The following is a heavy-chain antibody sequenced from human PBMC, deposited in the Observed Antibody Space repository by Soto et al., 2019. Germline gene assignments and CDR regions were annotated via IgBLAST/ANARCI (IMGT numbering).Heavy chain of an antibody. CDR3: AHSRGRGYDSWSGFLAYYYMDV. CDR1: GFSLSTSGVG. V-gene: IGHV2-5*02. Sequence: QITLKESGPTLVKPTQTLTLTCTFSGFSLSTSGVGVGWIRQPPGKALEWLALIYWDDDKRYSPSLTSRLTIPKDTSKNQVVPTVTNIEPPDTATYHFAHSRGRGYDSWSGFLAYYYMDVCGKGSTVTLSS. J-gene: IGHJ6*03. D-gene: IGHD3-3*01. CDR2: IYWDDDK.